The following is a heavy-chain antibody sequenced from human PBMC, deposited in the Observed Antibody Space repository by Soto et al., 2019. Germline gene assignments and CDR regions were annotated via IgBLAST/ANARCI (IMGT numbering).Heavy chain of an antibody. D-gene: IGHD2-2*01. CDR3: AREYCISTSCLNWFDP. CDR1: GFTFSSYS. CDR2: ISSSSTI. Sequence: EVQLVESGGGLVQPGGSLRLSCAASGFTFSSYSMNWVRQAPGKGLEWVSYISSSSTIYYADSVKGRFTISRDNAKNSLYLQMNSLRAEDTAVYYCAREYCISTSCLNWFDPWGQGTLVTVSS. V-gene: IGHV3-48*01. J-gene: IGHJ5*02.